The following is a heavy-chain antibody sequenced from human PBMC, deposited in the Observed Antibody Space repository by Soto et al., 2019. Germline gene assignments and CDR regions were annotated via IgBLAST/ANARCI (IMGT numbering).Heavy chain of an antibody. J-gene: IGHJ5*02. V-gene: IGHV4-38-2*01. D-gene: IGHD6-13*01. CDR2: IYHSGST. CDR1: GYSISSGYY. CDR3: ARAGLVLIAAAGLNWFDP. Sequence: SETLSLTCAVSGYSISSGYYWGWIRQPPGKGLEWIGSIYHSGSTYYNPSLKSRVTISVDTSKNQFSLKLSSVTAADTAVYYCARAGLVLIAAAGLNWFDPWGQGTLVTVSS.